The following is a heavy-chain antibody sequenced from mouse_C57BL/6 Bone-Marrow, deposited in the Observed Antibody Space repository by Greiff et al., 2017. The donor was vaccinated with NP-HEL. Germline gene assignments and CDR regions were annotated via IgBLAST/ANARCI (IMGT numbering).Heavy chain of an antibody. V-gene: IGHV5-9-1*02. CDR1: GFTFSSYA. J-gene: IGHJ2*01. D-gene: IGHD2-3*01. Sequence: EVKVEESGEGLVKPGGSLKLSCAASGFTFSSYAMSWVRQTPEKRLEWVAYISSGGDYIYYADTVKGRFTISRDNARNTLYLQMSSLKSEDTAMYYCTRDHDGYYVGYWGQGTTLTVSS. CDR2: ISSGGDYI. CDR3: TRDHDGYYVGY.